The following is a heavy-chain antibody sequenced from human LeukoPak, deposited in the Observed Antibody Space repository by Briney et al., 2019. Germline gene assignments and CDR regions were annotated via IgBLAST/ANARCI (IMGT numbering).Heavy chain of an antibody. V-gene: IGHV1-69*05. CDR3: ARERGYSYGSDAFDI. J-gene: IGHJ3*02. Sequence: AASVKVSCKASGGTFSSYAISWVRQAPGQGVEWMGGMLPIYGTANYAQKFQGRDTITTDESTRTAYMELSSLRSEDTAVYYCARERGYSYGSDAFDIWGQGTMVTVSS. CDR1: GGTFSSYA. D-gene: IGHD5-18*01. CDR2: MLPIYGTA.